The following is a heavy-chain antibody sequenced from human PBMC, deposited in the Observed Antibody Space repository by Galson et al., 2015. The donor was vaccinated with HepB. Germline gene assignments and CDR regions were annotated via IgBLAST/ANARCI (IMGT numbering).Heavy chain of an antibody. CDR3: ARQTIAAAGPIFDY. J-gene: IGHJ4*02. D-gene: IGHD6-13*01. CDR1: AGSISSSSYY. Sequence: SETLSLTCTVYAGSISSSSYYWGWFRQPPGKGLEWIGSIYYSGSTYYNPSPKSRVTISVDTSKNQFSLKLSAVTAADTAGYYCARQTIAAAGPIFDYWGQGTLVTVSS. CDR2: IYYSGST. V-gene: IGHV4-39*01.